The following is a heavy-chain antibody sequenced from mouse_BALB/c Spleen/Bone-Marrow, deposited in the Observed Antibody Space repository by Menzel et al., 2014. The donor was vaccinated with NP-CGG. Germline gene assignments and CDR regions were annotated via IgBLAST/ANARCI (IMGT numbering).Heavy chain of an antibody. CDR1: GYTFTSYW. CDR2: IAPGSGST. Sequence: DLVKPGASVKLSCKASGYTFTSYWINWIKQRPGQGPEWIGRIAPGSGSTYYNEMFKGKATLTVDTSSSTAYIQLSSLSSEDSAVYVCARSRDGYFDVWGAGTTVTVSS. J-gene: IGHJ1*01. CDR3: ARSRDGYFDV. V-gene: IGHV1S41*01.